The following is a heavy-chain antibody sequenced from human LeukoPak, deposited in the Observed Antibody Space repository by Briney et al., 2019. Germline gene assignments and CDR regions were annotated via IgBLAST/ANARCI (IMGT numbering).Heavy chain of an antibody. Sequence: SETLSLTCTVSGGSISSSSYYWGWIRQPPGKGLEWIGSIYYSGSTNYNPSLKSRVTISVDTSKNQFSLKLSSVTAADTAVYYCARQRGYSYDDDAFDIWGQGTMVTVSS. CDR3: ARQRGYSYDDDAFDI. CDR1: GGSISSSSYY. V-gene: IGHV4-39*01. J-gene: IGHJ3*02. CDR2: IYYSGST. D-gene: IGHD5-18*01.